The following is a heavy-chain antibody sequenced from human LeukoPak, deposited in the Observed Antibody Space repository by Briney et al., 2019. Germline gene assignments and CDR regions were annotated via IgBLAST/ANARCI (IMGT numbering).Heavy chain of an antibody. Sequence: GASVKVSCKASGGTFSSYAISWVRQAPGQGLEWMGGIIPIFGTANYAQKFQDRVTMTTDTSTRTAYMELRSLKFDDTAVYYCARVGRASGSLGYGMDVWGLGTTVTVSS. CDR2: IIPIFGTA. CDR1: GGTFSSYA. CDR3: ARVGRASGSLGYGMDV. V-gene: IGHV1-69*05. J-gene: IGHJ6*02. D-gene: IGHD3-10*01.